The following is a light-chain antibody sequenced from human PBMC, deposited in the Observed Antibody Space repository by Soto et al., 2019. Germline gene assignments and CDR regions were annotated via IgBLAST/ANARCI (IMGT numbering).Light chain of an antibody. CDR2: DVS. J-gene: IGLJ2*01. V-gene: IGLV2-11*01. CDR1: SSNIGAYNY. CDR3: CSYTGSYSVV. Sequence: QSVLTQPRSVSGSPGQSVTISCTGTSSNIGAYNYVSWYQQRPGKAPKFMIYDVSKRPSGVPDRFSGSKSGNTASLTISGLQAEDEADYYCCSYTGSYSVVFGGGTKVTVL.